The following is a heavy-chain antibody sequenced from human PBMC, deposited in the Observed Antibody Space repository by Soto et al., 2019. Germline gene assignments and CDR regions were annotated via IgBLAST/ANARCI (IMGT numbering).Heavy chain of an antibody. D-gene: IGHD5-18*01. Sequence: QVQLQESGPGLVKPSQTLSLTCTVSGGSISSGGYYWSSIRQHPGKGLEWIGYIYYSGSTYYNPSLKSRVTISVDTSKNQFSLKLSSVTAADTAVYYCARDRGYNYGNGFDPWGQGTLVTVSS. CDR3: ARDRGYNYGNGFDP. CDR1: GGSISSGGYY. J-gene: IGHJ5*02. V-gene: IGHV4-31*03. CDR2: IYYSGST.